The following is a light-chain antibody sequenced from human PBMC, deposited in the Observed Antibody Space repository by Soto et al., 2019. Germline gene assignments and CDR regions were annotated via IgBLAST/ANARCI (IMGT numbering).Light chain of an antibody. J-gene: IGLJ2*01. Sequence: QSALTQPASVSGSPGQSITISCTGTSSDVGGYNYVSWYQQHPGKAPKLMIYDVSNRPSGVSNRFSGSKSGNTASLTISGLQAEDEADYYCSSYTSSSWVGFGGGTKLTVL. CDR3: SSYTSSSWVG. CDR2: DVS. V-gene: IGLV2-14*01. CDR1: SSDVGGYNY.